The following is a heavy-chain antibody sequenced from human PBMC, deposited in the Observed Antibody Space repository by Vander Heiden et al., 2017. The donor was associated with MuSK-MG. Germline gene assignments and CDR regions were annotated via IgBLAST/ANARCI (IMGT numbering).Heavy chain of an antibody. J-gene: IGHJ3*02. D-gene: IGHD5-12*01. CDR2: MSYDESNE. CDR3: AKALDNGYDPDAFDI. V-gene: IGHV3-30*18. CDR1: GFSFRNYG. Sequence: QVQLVESGGGVVQPGRSLRLSCAASGFSFRNYGMHWVRQAPGQGLEWVAIMSYDESNEFYADSVKGRFTISRDNSRNTLYLQMNSLRTEDTAVYYCAKALDNGYDPDAFDIWGQGTMVTVSS.